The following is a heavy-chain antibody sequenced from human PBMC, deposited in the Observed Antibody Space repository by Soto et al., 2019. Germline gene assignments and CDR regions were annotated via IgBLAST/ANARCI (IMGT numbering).Heavy chain of an antibody. CDR1: GGSFNRHT. J-gene: IGHJ4*02. CDR3: ARGWGYDSTDYYYAY. V-gene: IGHV1-69*01. Sequence: QVQLVQSGAEVRKPGSSVRVSCKASGGSFNRHTISWVRQAPGQGHEWMGGIIPIFGTANHAQKFQGRVTTIADESTSTVYMELSSLRSDDTAIYYCARGWGYDSTDYYYAYWGQGTLVIGSS. CDR2: IIPIFGTA. D-gene: IGHD3-22*01.